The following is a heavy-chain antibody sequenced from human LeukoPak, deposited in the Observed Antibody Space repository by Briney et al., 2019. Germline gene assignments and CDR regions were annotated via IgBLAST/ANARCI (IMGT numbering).Heavy chain of an antibody. D-gene: IGHD3-9*01. CDR1: GYSISSGYY. J-gene: IGHJ6*04. V-gene: IGHV4-38-2*01. CDR3: ARVNFDWSYYYYGMDV. CDR2: MYHSGST. Sequence: SSETLSLTCAVSGYSISSGYYWGWIRQPPGKGLEWIGSMYHSGSTYYNPSLKSRVTISVDTSKNRFSLKLSSVTAADTAVYYCARVNFDWSYYYYGMDVWGKGTTVTVSS.